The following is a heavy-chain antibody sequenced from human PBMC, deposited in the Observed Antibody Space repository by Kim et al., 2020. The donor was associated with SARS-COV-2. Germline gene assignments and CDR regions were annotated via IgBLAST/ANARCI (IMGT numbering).Heavy chain of an antibody. D-gene: IGHD6-19*01. V-gene: IGHV4-59*01. Sequence: SETLSLTCTVSGGSISSYYWSWIRQPPGKGLEWIGYIFYSGSTNYNPSLKSRVTISVDTSKNQFSLKLSSVTAADTAGYYCARDLGYSSGWSDAFDIWGQGTMVTVSS. CDR2: IFYSGST. J-gene: IGHJ3*02. CDR1: GGSISSYY. CDR3: ARDLGYSSGWSDAFDI.